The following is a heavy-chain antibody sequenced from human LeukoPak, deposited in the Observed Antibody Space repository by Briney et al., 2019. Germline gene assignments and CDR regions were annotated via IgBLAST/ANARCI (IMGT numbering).Heavy chain of an antibody. V-gene: IGHV3-33*03. D-gene: IGHD6-19*01. CDR1: GFTFSSYW. CDR2: IWNDGSNK. CDR3: AKGGVTSGWPTPFDS. J-gene: IGHJ4*02. Sequence: PGGSLRLSCAASGFTFSSYWMSWVRQAPGKGLEWVAVIWNDGSNKYYADSVKGRFTISRDNSRNTLYLQMNSLRDEDTAVYYCAKGGVTSGWPTPFDSWGQGTLVTVSS.